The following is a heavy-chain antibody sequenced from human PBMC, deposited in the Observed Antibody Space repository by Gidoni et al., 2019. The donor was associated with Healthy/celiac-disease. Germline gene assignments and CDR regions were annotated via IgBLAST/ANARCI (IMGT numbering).Heavy chain of an antibody. Sequence: ASGGTFSSYAISWVRQAPGQGLEWMGGIIPIFGTANYAQKFQGRVTITADESTSTAYMELSSLRSEDTAVYYCARDLGYSSSWYLSNDNWFDPWGQGTLVTVSS. D-gene: IGHD6-13*01. V-gene: IGHV1-69*01. CDR1: GGTFSSYA. CDR3: ARDLGYSSSWYLSNDNWFDP. CDR2: IIPIFGTA. J-gene: IGHJ5*02.